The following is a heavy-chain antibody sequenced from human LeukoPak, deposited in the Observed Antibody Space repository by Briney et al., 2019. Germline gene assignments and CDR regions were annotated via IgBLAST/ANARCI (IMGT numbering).Heavy chain of an antibody. J-gene: IGHJ3*02. CDR2: ISSSSSYI. CDR1: GFTFSSYS. CDR3: AKDLPYYTYYYDSSGPPSLGAFDI. D-gene: IGHD3-22*01. V-gene: IGHV3-21*04. Sequence: PGGSLRLSCAASGFTFSSYSMNWVRQAPGKGLEWVSSISSSSSYIYYADSVKGRFTISRDNSKNTLYLQMNSLRAEDTAVYYCAKDLPYYTYYYDSSGPPSLGAFDIWGQGTMVTVSS.